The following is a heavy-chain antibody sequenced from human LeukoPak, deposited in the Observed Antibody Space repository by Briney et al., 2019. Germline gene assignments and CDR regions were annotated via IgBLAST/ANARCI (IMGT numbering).Heavy chain of an antibody. CDR3: ARGSLEFDY. D-gene: IGHD1-1*01. J-gene: IGHJ4*02. V-gene: IGHV6-1*01. CDR2: TYYRSRWYN. Sequence: SQTLSLTCAISGDSASRNSAAWNWIRQSPSRGLEWLGRTYYRSRWYNDYAISVRSRIIINPDTSKNQFSLQLNSVTPEDTAVYYCARGSLEFDYWGQGTLVTVSS. CDR1: GDSASRNSAA.